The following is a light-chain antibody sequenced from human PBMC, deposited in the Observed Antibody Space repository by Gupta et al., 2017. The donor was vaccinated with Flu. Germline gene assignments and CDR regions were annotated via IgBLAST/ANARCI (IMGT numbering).Light chain of an antibody. CDR2: DDS. Sequence: SYVLTQPPSVSAAPGRTARITCGGSNMGSKSVHWYQQKPGQAPVLVVYDDSDRPSGIPERFSGSNSENTATLTISRVEAEDEADYYCQVWDDGSRVVFGGGTKLTVL. CDR3: QVWDDGSRVV. J-gene: IGLJ2*01. CDR1: NMGSKS. V-gene: IGLV3-21*02.